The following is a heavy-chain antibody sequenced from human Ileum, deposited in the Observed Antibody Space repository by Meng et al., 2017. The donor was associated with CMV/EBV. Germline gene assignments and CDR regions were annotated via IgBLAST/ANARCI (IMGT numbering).Heavy chain of an antibody. CDR2: FYSGISTT. CDR1: GSGFSFSSYT. J-gene: IGHJ4*02. V-gene: IGHV3-23*03. CDR3: VKGGWGDY. Sequence: GESLKISCAASGSGFSFSSYTMTWVRQAPGKGLEWVSVFYSGISTTYYADSVKGRFTISRDNSKNTLYLQMNSLRVEETAVFYCVKGGWGDYWGQGTVVTVSS. D-gene: IGHD6-19*01.